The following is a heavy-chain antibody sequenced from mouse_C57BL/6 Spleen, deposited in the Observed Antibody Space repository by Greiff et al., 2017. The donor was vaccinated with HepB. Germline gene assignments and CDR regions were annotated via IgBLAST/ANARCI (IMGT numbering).Heavy chain of an antibody. CDR2: IYPGDGDT. CDR3: ARSPPLTAYFDY. D-gene: IGHD4-1*01. Sequence: QVQLKESGPELVKPGASVKISCKASGYAFSSSWMNWVKQRPGKGLEWIGRIYPGDGDTNYNGKFKGKATLTADKSSSTAYMQLSSLTSEDSAVYFCARSPPLTAYFDYWGQGTTLTVSS. CDR1: GYAFSSSW. J-gene: IGHJ2*01. V-gene: IGHV1-82*01.